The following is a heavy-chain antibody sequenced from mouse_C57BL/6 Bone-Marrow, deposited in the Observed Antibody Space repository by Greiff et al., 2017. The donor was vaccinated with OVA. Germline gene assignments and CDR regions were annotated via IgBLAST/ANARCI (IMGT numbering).Heavy chain of an antibody. CDR2: IYPGSGST. CDR1: GYTFTSYW. J-gene: IGHJ2*01. CDR3: AHYGSSYEGY. Sequence: QVHVKQPGAELVKPGASVKMSCKASGYTFTSYWITWVKQRPGQGLEWIGDIYPGSGSTNYNEKFKSKATLTVDTSSSTAYMQLSSLTSEDSAVYYCAHYGSSYEGYWGQGTTLTVSS. V-gene: IGHV1-55*01. D-gene: IGHD1-1*01.